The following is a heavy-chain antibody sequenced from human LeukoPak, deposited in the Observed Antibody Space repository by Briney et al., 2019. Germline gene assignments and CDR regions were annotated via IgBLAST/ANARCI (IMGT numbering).Heavy chain of an antibody. CDR2: ISYDGSNK. CDR3: ASSNGSLDY. J-gene: IGHJ4*02. CDR1: GFTFSSYA. Sequence: PGGSLRLSCAASGFTFSSYAMHWVRQAPGKGLEWVAVISYDGSNKYYADSVKGRFTISRDNAKNSLYLQMNSLRDEDTAVYYCASSNGSLDYWGQGTLVTVPS. V-gene: IGHV3-30-3*01. D-gene: IGHD1-26*01.